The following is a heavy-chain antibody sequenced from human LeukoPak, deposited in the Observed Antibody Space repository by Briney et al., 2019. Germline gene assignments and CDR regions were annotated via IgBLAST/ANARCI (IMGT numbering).Heavy chain of an antibody. CDR3: ARVKDGSNQDAFDI. J-gene: IGHJ3*02. CDR1: GGSLGRYY. Sequence: SETLSLTCTVSGGSLGRYYWSWIRQPPGKGLEWIGYIYYSGSTSYNPPLKGRVTMSVDTSKNQFSLNLSSVTAADTAVYYCARVKDGSNQDAFDIWGQGTMVTVSS. CDR2: IYYSGST. V-gene: IGHV4-59*01. D-gene: IGHD5-24*01.